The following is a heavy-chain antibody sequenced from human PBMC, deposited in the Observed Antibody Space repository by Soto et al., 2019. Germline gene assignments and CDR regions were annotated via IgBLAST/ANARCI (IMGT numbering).Heavy chain of an antibody. CDR3: AKGGSVGGILES. Sequence: EVQLLDSGGGLVQPGGSLRLSCAASGFTFIDYAMSLVRQAPGKGLEWVSTISTAGHNTFSADSVKGRFTISRDNSKNTRYLQRNSLKAEDTAFYFCAKGGSVGGILESWGRGTLVTVSS. J-gene: IGHJ4*02. V-gene: IGHV3-23*01. CDR1: GFTFIDYA. D-gene: IGHD3-10*01. CDR2: ISTAGHNT.